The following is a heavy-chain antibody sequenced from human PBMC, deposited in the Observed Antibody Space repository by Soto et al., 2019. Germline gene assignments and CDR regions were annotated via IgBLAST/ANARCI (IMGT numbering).Heavy chain of an antibody. V-gene: IGHV4-34*01. J-gene: IGHJ5*02. CDR1: GGSFSGYY. D-gene: IGHD3-22*01. CDR3: ARKRNYYDSSGYYVNWFDP. CDR2: INHSGST. Sequence: SETLSLTCAVYGGSFSGYYWSWIRQPPGKGLEWIGEINHSGSTNYNPSLKSRVTISVDTSKNQFSLKLSSVTAADTAVYYCARKRNYYDSSGYYVNWFDPWGQGTLVTVSS.